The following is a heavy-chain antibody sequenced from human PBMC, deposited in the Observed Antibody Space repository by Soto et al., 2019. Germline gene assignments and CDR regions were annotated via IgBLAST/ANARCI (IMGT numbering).Heavy chain of an antibody. J-gene: IGHJ5*02. D-gene: IGHD6-19*01. CDR1: GGSISRSSSY. CDR2: IFYSGSS. Sequence: SETLSLPCTVSGGSISRSSSYWGWIRQPPGKGLEWIGNIFYSGSSYYNPSLKSRVIISVDTSKNQFSLKLSSVTAADTAVYYCARGHGGSGWYYTWFDPGGEETLVTVSS. CDR3: ARGHGGSGWYYTWFDP. V-gene: IGHV4-39*01.